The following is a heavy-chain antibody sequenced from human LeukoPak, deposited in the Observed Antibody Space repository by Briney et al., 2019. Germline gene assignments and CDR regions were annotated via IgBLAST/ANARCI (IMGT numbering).Heavy chain of an antibody. CDR3: ARATNSPYFDY. Sequence: ASVKVSCKASGYTFTDYYMHWVRQAPGQGLEWMGWINPNSGGTNYAQKLQGRVTMTRDTSITTAYMELNRLTSDDTAVYYCARATNSPYFDYWGQGTLVTVSS. J-gene: IGHJ4*02. D-gene: IGHD2/OR15-2a*01. CDR1: GYTFTDYY. V-gene: IGHV1-2*02. CDR2: INPNSGGT.